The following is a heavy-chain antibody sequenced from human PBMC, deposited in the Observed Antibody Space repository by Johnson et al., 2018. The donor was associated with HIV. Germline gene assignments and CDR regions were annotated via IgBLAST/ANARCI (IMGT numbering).Heavy chain of an antibody. CDR2: ISWNSCII. CDR1: GFTFDDYA. D-gene: IGHD4-17*01. Sequence: VQLVESGGGLVQPGRSLRLSCAASGFTFDDYAMHWVRQAPGKGLEWVSGISWNSCIIGYADSVKGRFTISRDNAKNSLYLQMNSLRAEYTALYYCAKDRTKDYGDYSGDAFDIWGQGTMVTVSS. CDR3: AKDRTKDYGDYSGDAFDI. V-gene: IGHV3-9*01. J-gene: IGHJ3*02.